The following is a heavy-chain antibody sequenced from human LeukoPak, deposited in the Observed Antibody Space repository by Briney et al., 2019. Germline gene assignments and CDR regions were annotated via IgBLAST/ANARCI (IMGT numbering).Heavy chain of an antibody. CDR2: ISSSSSYI. V-gene: IGHV3-21*01. D-gene: IGHD4-17*01. CDR3: ARDLAYGDDGL. CDR1: GFTFSSYA. J-gene: IGHJ4*02. Sequence: GGSLRLSCAASGFTFSSYAMSWVRQAPGKGLEWVAFISSSSSYIFYADSLKGRFTISRDNAKNSLYLQMNSLRADDTAVYYCARDLAYGDDGLWGQGTLVTVSS.